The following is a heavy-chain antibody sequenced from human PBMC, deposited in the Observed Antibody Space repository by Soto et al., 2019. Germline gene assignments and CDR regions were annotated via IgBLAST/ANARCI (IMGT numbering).Heavy chain of an antibody. J-gene: IGHJ6*02. D-gene: IGHD1-26*01. CDR3: ARERYSGSYRPRYYYYGMDV. V-gene: IGHV4-31*03. CDR1: GGSISSGGYY. CDR2: IYYSGST. Sequence: PSETLSLTCTVSGGSISSGGYYWSWIRQHPGKGLEWIGYIYYSGSTYYNPSLKSRVTISVDTSKNQFSLKLSSVTAADTAVYYCARERYSGSYRPRYYYYGMDVWGQGTTVTVSS.